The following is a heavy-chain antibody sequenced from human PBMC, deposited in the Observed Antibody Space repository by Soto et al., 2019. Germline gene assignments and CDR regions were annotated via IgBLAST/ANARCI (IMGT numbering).Heavy chain of an antibody. CDR1: RDTVSNSV. J-gene: IGHJ5*02. Sequence: GVSVKVCCAASRDTVSNSVVALLREAPGQSLEGMGWIKAGNGNPKYSTKFKGRVTISRDTAASRAYMELRSLRFEDTALYYCARGFPCCFDLWGQGTLVTVSS. CDR3: ARGFPCCFDL. CDR2: IKAGNGNP. V-gene: IGHV1-3*01.